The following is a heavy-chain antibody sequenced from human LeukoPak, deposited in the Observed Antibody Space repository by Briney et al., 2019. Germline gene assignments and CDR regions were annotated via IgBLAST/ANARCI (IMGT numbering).Heavy chain of an antibody. CDR1: GGSFGGYY. J-gene: IGHJ4*02. CDR2: INHSGST. V-gene: IGHV4-34*01. CDR3: ARGVVAKSEY. D-gene: IGHD2-15*01. Sequence: SETLSLTCAVYGGSFGGYYWSWIRQPPGKGLEWIGEINHSGSTNYNPSLKSRVTISVDTSKNQFSLKLSSVTAADTAVYYCARGVVAKSEYWGQGTLVTVSS.